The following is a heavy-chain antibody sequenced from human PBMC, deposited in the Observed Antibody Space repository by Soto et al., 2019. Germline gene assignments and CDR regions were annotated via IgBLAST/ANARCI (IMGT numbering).Heavy chain of an antibody. V-gene: IGHV1-18*01. J-gene: IGHJ6*02. CDR2: ISVYNGNK. CDR3: ATVAITLIRGSKVDFYSMDV. Sequence: QLVHSGGEVKEPGASVQVSCKASGYTFNNYGITWVRQAPGQGLEWMGWISVYNGNKNYAKKVQGKVSMTADTSTSTAFMELRRLQSDDTAVYFCATVAITLIRGSKVDFYSMDVWGQGTTVTVSS. D-gene: IGHD3-10*01. CDR1: GYTFNNYG.